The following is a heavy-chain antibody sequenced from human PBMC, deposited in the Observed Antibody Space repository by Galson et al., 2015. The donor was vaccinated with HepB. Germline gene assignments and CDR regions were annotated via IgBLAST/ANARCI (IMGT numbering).Heavy chain of an antibody. D-gene: IGHD6-19*01. V-gene: IGHV1-46*03. CDR1: GYTFTSYY. Sequence: SVKVSCKASGYTFTSYYMHWVRQAPGQGLEWMGIINPSGGSTSYAQKFQGRVTMTRDTSTSTVYMELSSLRSEDTAVYYCAREFSSGWLVYINDIDYWGQGTLVTVSS. CDR2: INPSGGST. CDR3: AREFSSGWLVYINDIDY. J-gene: IGHJ4*02.